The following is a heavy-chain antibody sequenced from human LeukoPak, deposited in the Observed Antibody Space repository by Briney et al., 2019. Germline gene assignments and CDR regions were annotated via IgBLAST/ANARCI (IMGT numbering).Heavy chain of an antibody. D-gene: IGHD4-17*01. CDR1: GFTFSDHW. Sequence: GGSLTLSCAVSGFTFSDHWMSWVRQHPRKGLEWVASVNQDGREKYYVGAEKGRLAISRDNAKNSLYLQRNPRRVEDTAVYYCERGHYGLVYWGQGALVTVSS. CDR2: VNQDGREK. J-gene: IGHJ4*02. V-gene: IGHV3-7*01. CDR3: ERGHYGLVY.